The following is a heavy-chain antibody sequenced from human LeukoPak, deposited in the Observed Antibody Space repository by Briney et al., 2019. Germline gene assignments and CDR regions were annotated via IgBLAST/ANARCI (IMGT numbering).Heavy chain of an antibody. Sequence: SETLSLTCTVSGGSISSYYWSWIRQPARKGLEWIGRIYTSGSTNYNPSLKSRVTMSVDTSKNQFSLKLSSVTAADTAVYYCARSGYYYDSSGYYYFDYRGQGTLVTVSS. D-gene: IGHD3-22*01. CDR3: ARSGYYYDSSGYYYFDY. CDR1: GGSISSYY. V-gene: IGHV4-4*07. CDR2: IYTSGST. J-gene: IGHJ4*02.